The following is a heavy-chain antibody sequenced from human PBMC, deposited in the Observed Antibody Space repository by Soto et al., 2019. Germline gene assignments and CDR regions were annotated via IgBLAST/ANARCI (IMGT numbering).Heavy chain of an antibody. D-gene: IGHD6-13*01. V-gene: IGHV4-59*01. CDR3: ARDAQYSSSWYDNYYYYGMDV. CDR2: IYYSGST. Sequence: SSETLSLTCTVSGGSISSYYWSWIRQPPGKGLEWIGYIYYSGSTNYNPSLKSRVTISVDTSKNQFSLKLSSVTAADTAVYYCARDAQYSSSWYDNYYYYGMDVWGQGTTVTVSS. CDR1: GGSISSYY. J-gene: IGHJ6*02.